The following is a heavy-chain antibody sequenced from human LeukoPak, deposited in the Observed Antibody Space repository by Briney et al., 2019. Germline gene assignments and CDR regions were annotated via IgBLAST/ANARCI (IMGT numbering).Heavy chain of an antibody. Sequence: PGGSLRLSCAASGFTFSSYGMHWVRQAPGKGLEWVAVIWYDGSNKYYADPVKGRFTISRDNSKNTLYLQMNSLRAEDTAVYYCARVPYPYYYGSGQALNAFDIWGQGTMVTVSS. CDR2: IWYDGSNK. CDR3: ARVPYPYYYGSGQALNAFDI. J-gene: IGHJ3*02. V-gene: IGHV3-33*01. D-gene: IGHD3-10*01. CDR1: GFTFSSYG.